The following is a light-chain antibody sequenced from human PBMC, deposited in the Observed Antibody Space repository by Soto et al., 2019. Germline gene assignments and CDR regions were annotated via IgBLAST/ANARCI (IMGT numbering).Light chain of an antibody. CDR3: QQYGSSPPFT. CDR1: QSVSSSY. Sequence: IVLTQSPGTLSLTPGERATLSCRASQSVSSSYLAWDQQKPGQAPRLLIYGASSRATGIPDRFSGSGSGRDFTLTISRLETEDSAVYYCQQYGSSPPFTFGPGTRVDI. V-gene: IGKV3-20*01. J-gene: IGKJ3*01. CDR2: GAS.